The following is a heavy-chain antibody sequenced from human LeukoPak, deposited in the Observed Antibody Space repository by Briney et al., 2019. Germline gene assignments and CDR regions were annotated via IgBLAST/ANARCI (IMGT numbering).Heavy chain of an antibody. CDR3: ARDDIVATIWFDY. D-gene: IGHD5-12*01. CDR1: GFTFSSYS. Sequence: PGGSLRLSCAASGFTFSSYSMNWVRQAPGKGLEWASSISSSSGYIYYADSVKGRFTISRDNAKNSLYLQMNSLRAEDTAVYYCARDDIVATIWFDYWGQGILVTVSS. J-gene: IGHJ4*02. CDR2: ISSSSGYI. V-gene: IGHV3-21*01.